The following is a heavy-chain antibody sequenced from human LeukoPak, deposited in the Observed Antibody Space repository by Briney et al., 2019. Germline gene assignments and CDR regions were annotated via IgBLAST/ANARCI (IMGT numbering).Heavy chain of an antibody. CDR1: GGSVSSDY. CDR2: IYHTGNS. CDR3: ARHPFSSPFDY. D-gene: IGHD2/OR15-2a*01. J-gene: IGHJ4*02. V-gene: IGHV4-59*08. Sequence: SETLSLTCTVSGGSVSSDYWSWIRQPPGKGLEWIGYIYHTGNSDYNPSLKSRATVSLDTSKNQFSLKLTSVTAADTAVYFCARHPFSSPFDYWGQGTLVTVSS.